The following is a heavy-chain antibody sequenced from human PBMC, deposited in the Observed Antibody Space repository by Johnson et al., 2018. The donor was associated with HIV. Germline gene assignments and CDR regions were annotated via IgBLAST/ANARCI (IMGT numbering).Heavy chain of an antibody. CDR1: GFTFDDYG. J-gene: IGHJ3*02. Sequence: VQLVESGGGVVRPGGSRRLSCAASGFTFDDYGMSWVRQAPGKGLVWVSAICGSGGRPYYADSVKGRFTISRDNSKNTLYLQMNSLRAEDTAVYYCAGGFYYGSGSYHGAFDIWGQGTMVTVSS. CDR2: ICGSGGRP. CDR3: AGGFYYGSGSYHGAFDI. D-gene: IGHD3-10*01. V-gene: IGHV3-23*04.